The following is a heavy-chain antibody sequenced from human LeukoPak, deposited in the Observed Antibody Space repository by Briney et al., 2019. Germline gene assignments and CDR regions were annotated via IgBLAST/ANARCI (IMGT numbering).Heavy chain of an antibody. Sequence: GESLQISCQGSGYSFTSYWIGWVRQMPGKGLEWMGIIYPGDSDTRYSPSFQGQVTISADKSISTAYLQWSSLKASDTAMYYCARAYTTYYYDSSGYNHDAFDIWGQGTMVTVSS. J-gene: IGHJ3*02. CDR3: ARAYTTYYYDSSGYNHDAFDI. CDR1: GYSFTSYW. V-gene: IGHV5-51*01. D-gene: IGHD3-22*01. CDR2: IYPGDSDT.